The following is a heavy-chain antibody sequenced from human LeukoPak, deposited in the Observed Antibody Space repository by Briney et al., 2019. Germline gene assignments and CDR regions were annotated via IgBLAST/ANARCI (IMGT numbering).Heavy chain of an antibody. CDR1: GGSISSYY. D-gene: IGHD3-22*01. CDR2: IYYSGST. J-gene: IGHJ6*03. V-gene: IGHV4-59*01. Sequence: SETLSLTCTVSGGSISSYYWSWIRQPPGKGLEWIGYIYYSGSTNYNPSLKSRVTISVDTSKNQFSLKLSSVTAADTAVYYCARGSDSSGYSSYYYYYYMDVRGKGTTVTVSS. CDR3: ARGSDSSGYSSYYYYYYMDV.